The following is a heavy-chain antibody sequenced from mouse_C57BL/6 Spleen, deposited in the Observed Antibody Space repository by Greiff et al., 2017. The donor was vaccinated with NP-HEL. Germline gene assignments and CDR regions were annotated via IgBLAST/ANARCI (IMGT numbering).Heavy chain of an antibody. CDR1: GFSLTSYG. D-gene: IGHD1-2*01. V-gene: IGHV2-2*01. Sequence: QVQLKQSGPGLVQPSQSLSITCTVSGFSLTSYGVHWVRQSPGKGLEWLGVIWSGGSTDYNAAFISRLSISKDNSKSQVFFKMNSLQADDTAIYYCASHYSEQGFAYWGQGTLVTVSA. J-gene: IGHJ3*01. CDR2: IWSGGST. CDR3: ASHYSEQGFAY.